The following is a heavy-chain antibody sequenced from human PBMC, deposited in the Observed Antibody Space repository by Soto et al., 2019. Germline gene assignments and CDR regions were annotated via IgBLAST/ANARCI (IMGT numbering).Heavy chain of an antibody. D-gene: IGHD1-26*01. CDR2: FDPEDGET. CDR3: ATASRDLGATVVVYAFDI. CDR1: RYTLTELS. V-gene: IGHV1-24*01. Sequence: QVQLVQSGAEVKKPGASVKVSCKVSRYTLTELSMHWVRQAPGKGLEWMGGFDPEDGETIYAQKFQGRVTMTEDTSTDTAYMELSSLRSEDTAVYYCATASRDLGATVVVYAFDIWGQGTMVTVSS. J-gene: IGHJ3*02.